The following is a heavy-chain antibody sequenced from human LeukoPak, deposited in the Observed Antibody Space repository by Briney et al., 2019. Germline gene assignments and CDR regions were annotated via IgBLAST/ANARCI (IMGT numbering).Heavy chain of an antibody. J-gene: IGHJ6*03. CDR1: GFTFSSYG. CDR2: IWYDGSNK. Sequence: PGRSLRLSCAASGFTFSSYGMHWVRQAPGKGLEWVAVIWYDGSNKYYADSVKGRFTISRDNSKNTLYLQMNSLRAEDTAVYYCAKNGVWSGYYPYYYYYYMDAWGKGTTVTVPS. V-gene: IGHV3-33*06. CDR3: AKNGVWSGYYPYYYYYYMDA. D-gene: IGHD3-3*01.